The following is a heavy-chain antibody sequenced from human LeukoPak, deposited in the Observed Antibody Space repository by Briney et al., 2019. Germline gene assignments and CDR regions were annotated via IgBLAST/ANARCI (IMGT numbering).Heavy chain of an antibody. CDR2: IYYSGST. V-gene: IGHV4-61*08. CDR1: GGSISSGGYY. J-gene: IGHJ6*02. D-gene: IGHD3-10*01. CDR3: ARDPNYYGSGSYGYGMDV. Sequence: SETLSLTCTVSGGSISSGGYYWSWIRQHPGKGLEWIGYIYYSGSTNYNPSLKSRVTISVDTSKNQFSLKLSSVTAADAAVYYCARDPNYYGSGSYGYGMDVWGQGTTVTVSS.